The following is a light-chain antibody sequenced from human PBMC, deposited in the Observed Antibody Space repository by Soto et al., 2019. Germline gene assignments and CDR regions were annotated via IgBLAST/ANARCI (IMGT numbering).Light chain of an antibody. CDR3: QQFNSYPLT. CDR2: AAS. Sequence: DIQLTQSPSFLSASVGDRVTITCRASQGIGTYLAWYQQRPGKAPKLLIYAASTLQSGVPSRFSGSGSGTEFTLTISSLQPEDFATYYCQQFNSYPLTFGQGTRLEIK. J-gene: IGKJ5*01. CDR1: QGIGTY. V-gene: IGKV1-9*01.